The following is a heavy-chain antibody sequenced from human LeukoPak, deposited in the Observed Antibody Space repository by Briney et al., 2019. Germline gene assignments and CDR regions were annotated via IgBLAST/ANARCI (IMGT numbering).Heavy chain of an antibody. CDR2: ISYDGSNK. Sequence: GRSLRLSCAASGFTLSSYAMHWVRQAPGKGLEWVAVISYDGSNKYYADSVKGRFTISRDNSKNTLYLQMNSLRAEDTAVYYCARDGLIAVAGTPTFDYWGQGTLVTVSS. V-gene: IGHV3-30*04. CDR1: GFTLSSYA. J-gene: IGHJ4*02. CDR3: ARDGLIAVAGTPTFDY. D-gene: IGHD6-19*01.